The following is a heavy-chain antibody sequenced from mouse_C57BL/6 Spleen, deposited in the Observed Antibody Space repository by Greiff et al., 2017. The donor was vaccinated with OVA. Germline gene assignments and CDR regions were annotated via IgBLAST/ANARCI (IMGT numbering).Heavy chain of an antibody. V-gene: IGHV6-3*01. CDR3: TDRYWYFDV. CDR2: IRLKSDNYAT. CDR1: GFTFSNYW. Sequence: EVKLMESGGGLVQPGGSMKLSCVASGFTFSNYWMNWVRQSPEKGLEWVAQIRLKSDNYATHYAESVKGRFTISRDDSKSSVYLQMNNLRAEDTGIYYCTDRYWYFDVWGTGTTVTVSS. J-gene: IGHJ1*03.